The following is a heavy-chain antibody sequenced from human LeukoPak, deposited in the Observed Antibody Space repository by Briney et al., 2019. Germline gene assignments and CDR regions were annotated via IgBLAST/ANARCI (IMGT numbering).Heavy chain of an antibody. J-gene: IGHJ5*02. CDR3: ARDWGYCSGGSCSNWFDP. Sequence: ASVKVSCKASGYTFTSYEINWVRQATGQGLEWMGWMNPNSGNTGYAQKFQGRVTMTRNTSISTAYMELSSLRSDDTAVYYCARDWGYCSGGSCSNWFDPWGQGTLVTVSS. CDR1: GYTFTSYE. V-gene: IGHV1-8*01. CDR2: MNPNSGNT. D-gene: IGHD2-15*01.